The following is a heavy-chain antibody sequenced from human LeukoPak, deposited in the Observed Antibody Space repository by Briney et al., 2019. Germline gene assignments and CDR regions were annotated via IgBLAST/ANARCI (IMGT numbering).Heavy chain of an antibody. CDR3: ARDLSTSVAGPKGDYYYYMDV. Sequence: GASVKVSCKASGYTFTSYYMHWVRQAPGQGLEWMGIINPSGGSTSYAQKFQGRVTMTRDMSTSTVYMGLSSLRSEDTAVYYCARDLSTSVAGPKGDYYYYMDVWGKGTTVTISS. CDR1: GYTFTSYY. D-gene: IGHD6-19*01. V-gene: IGHV1-46*01. CDR2: INPSGGST. J-gene: IGHJ6*03.